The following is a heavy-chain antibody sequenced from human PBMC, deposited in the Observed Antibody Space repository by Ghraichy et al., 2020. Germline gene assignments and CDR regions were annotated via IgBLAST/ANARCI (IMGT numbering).Heavy chain of an antibody. J-gene: IGHJ4*02. CDR2: ISYAGRSK. V-gene: IGHV3-30*04. CDR1: GFTFRNYA. Sequence: GGSLRLSCAASGFTFRNYAMHWVRQAPGKGLEWVALISYAGRSKYFADSVKGRFTISRDNSKNTLYLQMNSLRTEDTAIFYCAIEAEALDYWGQGTLVTVSS. CDR3: AIEAEALDY. D-gene: IGHD6-25*01.